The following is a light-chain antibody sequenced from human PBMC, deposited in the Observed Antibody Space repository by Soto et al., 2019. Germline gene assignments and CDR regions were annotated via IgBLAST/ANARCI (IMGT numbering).Light chain of an antibody. V-gene: IGLV3-1*01. Sequence: SYELTQPPSVSVSPGQTASVTCSGDKLGDKYAAWYQQKPGQSPILVIYQDRKRPSGIPERFSGSNSGNTATLTISGTQGMDEADYYCQAWDRNTVIFGGGTKLTVL. J-gene: IGLJ2*01. CDR3: QAWDRNTVI. CDR1: KLGDKY. CDR2: QDR.